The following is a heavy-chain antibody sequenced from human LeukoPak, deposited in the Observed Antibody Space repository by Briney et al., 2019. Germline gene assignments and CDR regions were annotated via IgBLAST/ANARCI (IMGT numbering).Heavy chain of an antibody. D-gene: IGHD1-26*01. CDR3: ARVETYIGGSYYLDY. J-gene: IGHJ4*02. CDR2: ISAYNGNT. Sequence: GASVKVSCKASGYTFTSYGISWVRQAPGQGLEWMGWISAYNGNTNYAQKLQGRVTMTTDTSTSTAYMELRRLRSDDTAVYYCARVETYIGGSYYLDYWGQGTLVTVSS. V-gene: IGHV1-18*01. CDR1: GYTFTSYG.